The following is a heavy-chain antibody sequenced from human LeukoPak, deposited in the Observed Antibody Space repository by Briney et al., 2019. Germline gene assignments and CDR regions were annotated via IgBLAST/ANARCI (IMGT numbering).Heavy chain of an antibody. CDR1: GFTFSSFW. CDR2: IKRDGSEK. CDR3: AKWAGGDGYSEYCFDY. J-gene: IGHJ4*02. D-gene: IGHD5-24*01. V-gene: IGHV3-7*03. Sequence: GGSLRLSCAASGFTFSSFWTNSGREALGKGLERVVNIKRDGSEKYYVDSVKGRFTMSRDNSTTTLYLRMNRPRAEDTAVYYCAKWAGGDGYSEYCFDYWGQGTLVTVSS.